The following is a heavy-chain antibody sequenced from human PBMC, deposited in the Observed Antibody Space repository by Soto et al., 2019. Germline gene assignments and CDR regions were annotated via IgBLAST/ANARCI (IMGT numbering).Heavy chain of an antibody. CDR1: GFSFKDSS. Sequence: GGSLRLSCSASGFSFKDSSMHWVRQPPGKAIEYVAVINTNGRSTYYADSVKGRFTISRDNSKNTVHLQMSSLRAEDTAVYYCVRDIFGVVIFDSWGQGTPVTVSS. D-gene: IGHD3-3*01. CDR3: VRDIFGVVIFDS. J-gene: IGHJ4*02. V-gene: IGHV3-64D*06. CDR2: INTNGRST.